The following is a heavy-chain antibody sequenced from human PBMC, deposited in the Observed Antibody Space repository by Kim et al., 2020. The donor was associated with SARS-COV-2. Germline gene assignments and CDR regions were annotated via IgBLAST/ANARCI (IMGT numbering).Heavy chain of an antibody. V-gene: IGHV4-31*03. CDR1: GGSISSGGYY. Sequence: SETLSLTCTVSGGSISSGGYYWSWIRQHPGKGLEWIGDIYYSGSTYYNPSLKSRVTISVDTSKNQFSLKLSSVTAADTAVYYCARDSSGGSFDYWGQGTPVTVSS. CDR3: ARDSSGGSFDY. CDR2: IYYSGST. J-gene: IGHJ4*02. D-gene: IGHD3-10*01.